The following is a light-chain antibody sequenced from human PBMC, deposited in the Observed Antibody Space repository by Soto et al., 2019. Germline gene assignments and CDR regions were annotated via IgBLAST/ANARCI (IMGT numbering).Light chain of an antibody. V-gene: IGKV3-20*01. CDR2: GAS. Sequence: EIVLTQSPGTLSLSPGERATLSCRASQRVSSSYLAWYQQKPGQAPRLLIYGASSRTTGIPDRFSGSGSGTDFTLTISRLEPEEFAVYYCQQYGSSPRTFGKGTKVEIK. CDR3: QQYGSSPRT. J-gene: IGKJ1*01. CDR1: QRVSSSY.